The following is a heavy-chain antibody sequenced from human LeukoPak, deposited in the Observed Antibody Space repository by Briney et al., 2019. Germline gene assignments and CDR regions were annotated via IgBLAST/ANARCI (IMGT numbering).Heavy chain of an antibody. CDR2: ISGGGAST. Sequence: GGSLRLSCAASGFTFRNYAMTWVRQAPGKGLEWVSGISGGGASTYYADSVKGRFTISRDNSKNTLHLQMNSLRAEDTAVYYCAKSLGVGGYTRYKGFDQWGQGTLVTVSS. D-gene: IGHD3-16*02. J-gene: IGHJ4*02. CDR1: GFTFRNYA. V-gene: IGHV3-23*01. CDR3: AKSLGVGGYTRYKGFDQ.